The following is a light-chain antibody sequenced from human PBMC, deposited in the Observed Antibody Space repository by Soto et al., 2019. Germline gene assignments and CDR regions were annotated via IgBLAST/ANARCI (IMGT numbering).Light chain of an antibody. CDR3: QQYGNSPWT. V-gene: IGKV3-20*01. CDR1: QNVSNNY. CDR2: GAS. Sequence: EIVLTQSPGTLSLSPGERATLSCRARQNVSNNYLAWYQQRPGQAPRLLTYGASSRAIGIPDRFSGSGSGTDFTLTINILEPEDFAVYYCQQYGNSPWTFGQGTKVEIK. J-gene: IGKJ1*01.